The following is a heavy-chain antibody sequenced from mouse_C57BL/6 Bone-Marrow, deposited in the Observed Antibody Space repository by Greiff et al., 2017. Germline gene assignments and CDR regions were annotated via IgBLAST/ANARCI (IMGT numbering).Heavy chain of an antibody. CDR2: ISDGGSYT. D-gene: IGHD3-3*01. CDR3: ARDRGDYFDV. V-gene: IGHV5-4*01. J-gene: IGHJ1*03. Sequence: EVQGVESGGGLVKPGGSLKLSCAASGFTFSSYAMSWVRQTPEKRLEWVATISDGGSYTYYPDNVKGRFTISRDNAKNNLYLQMSHLKSEDTAMYYCARDRGDYFDVWGTGTTVTVSS. CDR1: GFTFSSYA.